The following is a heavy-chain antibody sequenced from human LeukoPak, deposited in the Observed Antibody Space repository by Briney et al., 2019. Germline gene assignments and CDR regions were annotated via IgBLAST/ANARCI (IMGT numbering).Heavy chain of an antibody. D-gene: IGHD6-19*01. CDR2: IGSSGDTT. V-gene: IGHV3-23*01. J-gene: IGHJ4*02. CDR1: GFTFSSYA. CDR3: AKDGEQWLDGYYFDY. Sequence: GGSLRLSCAASGFTFSSYAMSWVRQAPGKGLEWVSSIGSSGDTTYYAGSVKGRFTISRDNSKNTLYLQMNSLRAEDTAVYYCAKDGEQWLDGYYFDYWGQGTLVTVSS.